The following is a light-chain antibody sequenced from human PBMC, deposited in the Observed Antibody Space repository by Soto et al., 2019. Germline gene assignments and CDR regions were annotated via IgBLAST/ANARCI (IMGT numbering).Light chain of an antibody. CDR2: WAS. Sequence: DIVMTQSPDSLAVSLGERATINCKSSQSILYSPNNKNYLAWYQHRPGQPPNLLIYWASTRESGVPDRFSGRGSGPNFTLTISSLQAEDVAVYYCQQYYTNSWTFGQGPRVEI. CDR3: QQYYTNSWT. V-gene: IGKV4-1*01. J-gene: IGKJ1*01. CDR1: QSILYSPNNKNY.